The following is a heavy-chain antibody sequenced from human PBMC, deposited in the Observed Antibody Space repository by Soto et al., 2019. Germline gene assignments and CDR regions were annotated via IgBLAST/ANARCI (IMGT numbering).Heavy chain of an antibody. J-gene: IGHJ6*02. Sequence: SETLSLTCTVSGGSISSGGYYWSWIRQHPGKGLEWIGYIYYSGSTYYNPSLKSRVTISVDTSKNQFSLKLSSVTAADTAVYYCARGHDCSNLLYYYYGMDVWGQGTTVTVSS. CDR2: IYYSGST. V-gene: IGHV4-31*03. CDR1: GGSISSGGYY. D-gene: IGHD4-4*01. CDR3: ARGHDCSNLLYYYYGMDV.